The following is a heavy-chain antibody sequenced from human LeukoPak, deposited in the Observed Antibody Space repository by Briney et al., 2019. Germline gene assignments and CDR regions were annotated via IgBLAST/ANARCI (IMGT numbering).Heavy chain of an antibody. CDR2: FDPEDGET. D-gene: IGHD6-19*01. J-gene: IGHJ3*02. CDR3: ATAKQWLAGFRAFDI. CDR1: GYTLTELS. Sequence: GASVKVSCKVSGYTLTELSMHWVRQAPGKGLEWMGGFDPEDGETIYAQKFQGRVTVTEDTSTDTAYMELSILRSEDTAMYYCATAKQWLAGFRAFDIWGQGTMVTVSS. V-gene: IGHV1-24*01.